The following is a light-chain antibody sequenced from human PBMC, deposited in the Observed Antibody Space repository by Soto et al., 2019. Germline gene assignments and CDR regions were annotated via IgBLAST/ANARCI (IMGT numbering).Light chain of an antibody. V-gene: IGLV2-14*01. J-gene: IGLJ2*01. CDR1: SSDVGGYNY. CDR3: RSYTSSSILV. Sequence: QSALTQPASVSGSPGQSITISCIGSSSDVGGYNYVSWYQQHPGKAPKLMFYEVTNRPSGVSNRFSGSKSGNSASLTTSGLQAEDEADYYCRSYTSSSILVFGGGTKLTVL. CDR2: EVT.